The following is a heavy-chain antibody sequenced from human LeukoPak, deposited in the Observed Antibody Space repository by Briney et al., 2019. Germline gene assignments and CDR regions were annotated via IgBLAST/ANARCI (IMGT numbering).Heavy chain of an antibody. V-gene: IGHV4-59*01. CDR2: IYYSGST. CDR3: ARPSSSSWYYAFDI. CDR1: GGSISSYY. J-gene: IGHJ3*02. Sequence: SETLSLTCTVSGGSISSYYWSWIRQPPGKGLEWIGYIYYSGSTNYNPSLKSRATISVDTSKNQFSLKPSSVTAADTAVYYCARPSSSSWYYAFDIWGQGTMVTVSS. D-gene: IGHD6-13*01.